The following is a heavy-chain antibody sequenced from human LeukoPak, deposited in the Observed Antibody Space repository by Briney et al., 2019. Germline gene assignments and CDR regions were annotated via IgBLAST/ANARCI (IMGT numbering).Heavy chain of an antibody. CDR2: ISATGNT. J-gene: IGHJ4*02. CDR1: GDSITNDNHY. CDR3: ATRPPRGYYFDY. D-gene: IGHD3-10*01. Sequence: SETLSLTCTVSGDSITNDNHYWSWIRQPAGKGLEWIERISATGNTNYNPSLKSRVTISVDTSKNQFSLKLSSVTAADTAVYYCATRPPRGYYFDYWGQGTLVTVSS. V-gene: IGHV4-61*02.